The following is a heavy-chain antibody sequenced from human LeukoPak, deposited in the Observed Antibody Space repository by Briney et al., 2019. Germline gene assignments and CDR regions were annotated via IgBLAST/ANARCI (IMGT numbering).Heavy chain of an antibody. D-gene: IGHD1-26*01. CDR2: IYHSGST. V-gene: IGHV4-38-2*02. CDR1: GYSISSGYY. J-gene: IGHJ4*02. Sequence: PSETLSLTCTVSGYSISSGYYWGWTRQPPGKGLEWIGSIYHSGSTYYNPSLKSRVTISVDTSKNQFSLKLSSVTAADTAVYYCARDLGATYGYWGQGTLVTVSS. CDR3: ARDLGATYGY.